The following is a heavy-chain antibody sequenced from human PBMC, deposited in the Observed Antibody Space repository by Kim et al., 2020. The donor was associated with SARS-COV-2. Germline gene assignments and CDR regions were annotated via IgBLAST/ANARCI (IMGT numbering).Heavy chain of an antibody. CDR2: INHSGRT. CDR3: ARVGYCGGDCYPSDY. J-gene: IGHJ4*02. D-gene: IGHD2-21*02. V-gene: IGHV4-34*01. CDR1: GGSFSDYY. Sequence: SETLSLTCAVYGGSFSDYYWSWIRQPPGKGLEWIGEINHSGRTNYNPSLKSRVTISVDTSKNQFSLKLSSVTAADTAVYYCARVGYCGGDCYPSDYWGQGTLVTVSS.